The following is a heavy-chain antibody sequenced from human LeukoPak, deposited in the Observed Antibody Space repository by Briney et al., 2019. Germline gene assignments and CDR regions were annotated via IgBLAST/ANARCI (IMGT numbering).Heavy chain of an antibody. J-gene: IGHJ3*02. CDR3: VTSTGYFDTWGAFDI. Sequence: GSVKVSCKTSGFIFTAFYLHWARQAPGRGLEWMAWINLNSGYTNYAQNFQGRVTMTRDTSISTAYMDLSSLRSDDTAVYYCVTSTGYFDTWGAFDIWGQGTMVTVSS. D-gene: IGHD2-15*01. V-gene: IGHV1-2*02. CDR1: GFIFTAFY. CDR2: INLNSGYT.